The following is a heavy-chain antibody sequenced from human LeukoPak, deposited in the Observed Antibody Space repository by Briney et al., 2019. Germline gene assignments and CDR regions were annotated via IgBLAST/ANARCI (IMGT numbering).Heavy chain of an antibody. CDR1: GGTFSSYA. V-gene: IGHV1-69*05. J-gene: IGHJ4*02. Sequence: SSVKVSCKASGGTFSSYAISWVRQAPGQGLEWMGGIIPIFGTANYAQKFQGRVTITTDESTSTAYMELSSLRSEDTAVYYCAREPIVVGPKGYFAYWGQGTLVTVSS. D-gene: IGHD3-22*01. CDR3: AREPIVVGPKGYFAY. CDR2: IIPIFGTA.